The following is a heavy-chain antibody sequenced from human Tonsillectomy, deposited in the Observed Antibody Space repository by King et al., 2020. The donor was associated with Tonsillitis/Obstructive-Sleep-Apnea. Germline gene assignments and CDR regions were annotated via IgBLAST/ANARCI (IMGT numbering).Heavy chain of an antibody. Sequence: TLKESGPTLVKPTQTLTLTCNLSGFSLSTSGVGVGWIRQPPGKALEWLALIYWDDDKRYRPSLKSRLTITKDTSKNQVVLTMTNMDPVDTATYYCAHWGAGYDTSHFDYWGQGTLVTVSS. CDR1: GFSLSTSGVG. CDR3: AHWGAGYDTSHFDY. J-gene: IGHJ4*02. V-gene: IGHV2-5*02. D-gene: IGHD3-9*01. CDR2: IYWDDDK.